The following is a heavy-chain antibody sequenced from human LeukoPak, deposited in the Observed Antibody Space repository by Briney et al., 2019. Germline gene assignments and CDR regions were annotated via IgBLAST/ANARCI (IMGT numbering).Heavy chain of an antibody. D-gene: IGHD3-10*01. Sequence: SETLSLTCTVSGGSISSYYWSWIRQPPGKGLEWIGYIYHSGSTNYNPSLKSRVTISVDTSKNQFSLKLSSVTAADTAVYYCARGSGSYYETPEDWFDPWGQGTLVTVSS. CDR2: IYHSGST. CDR3: ARGSGSYYETPEDWFDP. V-gene: IGHV4-59*08. J-gene: IGHJ5*02. CDR1: GGSISSYY.